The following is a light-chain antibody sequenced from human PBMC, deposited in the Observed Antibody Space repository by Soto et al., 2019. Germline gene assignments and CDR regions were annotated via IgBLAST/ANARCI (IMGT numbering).Light chain of an antibody. CDR2: GAS. Sequence: EIVLTQSPATLSVSPGDRATLSCRASQSVSSNLAWYQQTPGQAPRLLIYGASTRATGIPARFSGSGSGTEFTLTISSLQSEDFAFYYCQQYNNWPRTFGQGTKVEIK. CDR3: QQYNNWPRT. J-gene: IGKJ1*01. CDR1: QSVSSN. V-gene: IGKV3-15*01.